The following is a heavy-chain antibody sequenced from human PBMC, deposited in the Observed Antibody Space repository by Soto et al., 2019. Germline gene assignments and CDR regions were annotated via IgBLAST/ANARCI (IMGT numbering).Heavy chain of an antibody. CDR1: GGSFSGYY. D-gene: IGHD3-9*01. J-gene: IGHJ5*02. CDR3: ARKNDDILTGYYNWFDP. CDR2: INHSGST. Sequence: SETLSLTCAVYGGSFSGYYWSWIRQPPGKGLEWIGEINHSGSTKYNPSLKSRVTISVDTSKNQFSLKLSSVTAADTAVYYYARKNDDILTGYYNWFDPWGQGTLVTVSS. V-gene: IGHV4-34*01.